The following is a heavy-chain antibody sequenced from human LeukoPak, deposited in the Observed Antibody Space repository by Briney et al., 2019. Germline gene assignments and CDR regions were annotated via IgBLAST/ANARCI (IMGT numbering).Heavy chain of an antibody. J-gene: IGHJ3*02. Sequence: SETLSLTCTVSGGSISSYYWSWIRQPPGKGLEWIGYIYYSGSTNYNPSLKSRVTISVDTSKNQFSLKLSSVTVADTAVYYCARASSSGWYAGAFDIWGQGTMVTVSS. CDR2: IYYSGST. CDR1: GGSISSYY. D-gene: IGHD6-19*01. V-gene: IGHV4-59*01. CDR3: ARASSSGWYAGAFDI.